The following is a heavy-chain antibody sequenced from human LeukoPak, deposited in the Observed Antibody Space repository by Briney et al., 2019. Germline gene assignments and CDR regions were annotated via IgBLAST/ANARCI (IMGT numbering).Heavy chain of an antibody. D-gene: IGHD2-2*01. CDR2: INQDGSEQ. V-gene: IGHV3-7*01. Sequence: PGGSLRLSCAASGFSFNHYWMSWVRQAPGKGLEWVANINQDGSEQHLVDSVKGRFTISRDNGKNSLYLHMNSLRGEDTAVYYCAVNVPPDYWGQGTLVTVSS. J-gene: IGHJ4*02. CDR1: GFSFNHYW. CDR3: AVNVPPDY.